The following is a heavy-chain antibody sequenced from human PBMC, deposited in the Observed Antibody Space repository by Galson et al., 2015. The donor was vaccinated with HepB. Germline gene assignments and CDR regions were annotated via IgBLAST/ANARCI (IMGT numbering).Heavy chain of an antibody. D-gene: IGHD6-6*01. J-gene: IGHJ5*02. CDR1: GGSISSYY. CDR3: ARGVEHIAARRSEVWYWFDP. V-gene: IGHV4-4*07. CDR2: IYTSGST. Sequence: ETLSLTCTVSGGSISSYYWSWIRQPAGKGLEWIGRIYTSGSTNYNPSLKSRVTMSVDTSKNQFSLKLSSVTAADTAVYYCARGVEHIAARRSEVWYWFDPWGQGTLVTVSS.